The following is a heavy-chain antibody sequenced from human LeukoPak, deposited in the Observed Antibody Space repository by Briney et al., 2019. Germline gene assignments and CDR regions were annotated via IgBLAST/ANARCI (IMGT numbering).Heavy chain of an antibody. CDR1: GFTFSSYA. D-gene: IGHD5-12*01. Sequence: PGGSLRLSCAASGFTFSSYAMYWVRQAPGKGLKWGSSITNSGGSTYYVDSVHGRFTLSRDHSKNVLYLQMNSLRAEDTAVYYCTPYRLSIIDSWGQGTLVTVSS. V-gene: IGHV3-23*01. J-gene: IGHJ4*02. CDR3: TPYRLSIIDS. CDR2: ITNSGGST.